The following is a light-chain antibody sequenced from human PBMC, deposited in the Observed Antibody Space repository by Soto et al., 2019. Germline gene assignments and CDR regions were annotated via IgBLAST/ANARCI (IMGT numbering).Light chain of an antibody. J-gene: IGKJ3*01. CDR2: KAS. Sequence: DLQVTQSPSTLSASVGDSVTISCRASQIISNWLAWYQQKPGKAPKLLIYKASTLESGVPSRFSGSGSGTDFTLTISSLQPDDFATYYCQPYNTFLLTFGPGTRVDIK. CDR1: QIISNW. V-gene: IGKV1-5*03. CDR3: QPYNTFLLT.